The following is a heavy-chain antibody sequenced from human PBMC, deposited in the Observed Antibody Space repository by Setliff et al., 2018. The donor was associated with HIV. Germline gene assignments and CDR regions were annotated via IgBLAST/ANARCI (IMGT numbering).Heavy chain of an antibody. CDR2: VYTSGTT. D-gene: IGHD3-3*01. CDR1: GGSISSGHYY. Sequence: SETLSLTCTVSGGSISSGHYYWSWIRQPAGKGLEWIGHVYTSGTTNYNPSLRSRVTISLDTSKNQFSLKLTSVTAADTATYYCARLGYYNFWSGYWTDYWGHGTLVTVSS. CDR3: ARLGYYNFWSGYWTDY. V-gene: IGHV4-61*09. J-gene: IGHJ4*01.